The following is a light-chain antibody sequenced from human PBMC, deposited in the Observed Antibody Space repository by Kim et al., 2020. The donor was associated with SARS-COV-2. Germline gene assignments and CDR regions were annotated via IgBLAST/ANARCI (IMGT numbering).Light chain of an antibody. CDR3: SSYTTSTSVV. J-gene: IGLJ2*01. CDR2: GVS. V-gene: IGLV2-14*03. Sequence: GQSITISFTGTSSGVGGYTYVSWYQQPPGKAPNLMIYGVSNRPSGVSNRFSGSKSGNTASLTISGLQVEDEADYYCSSYTTSTSVVFGGGTQLTVL. CDR1: SSGVGGYTY.